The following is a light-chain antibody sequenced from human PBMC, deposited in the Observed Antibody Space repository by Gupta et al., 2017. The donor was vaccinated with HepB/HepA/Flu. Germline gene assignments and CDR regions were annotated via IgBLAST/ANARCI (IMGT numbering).Light chain of an antibody. J-gene: IGKJ4*01. V-gene: IGKV4-1*01. CDR3: QQYYSTPRT. CDR1: QSVLYSSNNKNY. Sequence: DIVMTQSPDSLAVSLGERATVNCKSSQSVLYSSNNKNYLAWYQQKPGQPPKLLISWASTRESGVPDRFSGSGSGTEFTLTISSLQAEDVAVYYCQQYYSTPRTFGGGTKVEIK. CDR2: WAS.